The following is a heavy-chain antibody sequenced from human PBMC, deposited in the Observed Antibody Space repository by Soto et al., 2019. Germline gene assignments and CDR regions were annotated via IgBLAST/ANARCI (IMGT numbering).Heavy chain of an antibody. CDR3: ARGSRDYDFWSGYYGNDAFDI. V-gene: IGHV1-69*13. CDR1: GGTFSSYA. CDR2: IIPIFGTA. J-gene: IGHJ3*02. Sequence: GASVKVSCKASGGTFSSYAISWVRQAPGQGLEWMGGIIPIFGTANYAQKFQGRVTITADESTSTAYMELSSLRSEDTAVYYCARGSRDYDFWSGYYGNDAFDIWGQGTMVTVSS. D-gene: IGHD3-3*01.